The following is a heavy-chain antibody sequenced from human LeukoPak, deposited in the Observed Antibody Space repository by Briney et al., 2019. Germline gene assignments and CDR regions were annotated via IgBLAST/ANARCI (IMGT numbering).Heavy chain of an antibody. CDR1: GFTFSSYS. D-gene: IGHD1-26*01. CDR2: ISSSSSYI. J-gene: IGHJ4*02. Sequence: GGSLRLSCAASGFTFSSYSMNWVRQAPGKGLEWVSSISSSSSYIYYADSVKGRFTISRDNAKNSLYLQMNSLRAEDTAVYYCARVASGSYIFDYWGQGTLVTVSS. V-gene: IGHV3-21*01. CDR3: ARVASGSYIFDY.